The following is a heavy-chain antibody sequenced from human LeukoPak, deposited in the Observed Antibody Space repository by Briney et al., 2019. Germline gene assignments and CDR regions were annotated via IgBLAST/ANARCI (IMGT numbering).Heavy chain of an antibody. D-gene: IGHD5-24*01. V-gene: IGHV1-2*02. J-gene: IGHJ4*02. CDR3: ARGGYNSPIDY. CDR2: INPNSGGT. Sequence: GASVKVSCKASGYTFSAYYIHWVRQAPGQGLEWMGWINPNSGGTNYAQKYQGRVTMTRDTSISTAYMELSSLRSEDTAVYYCARGGYNSPIDYWGQGTLVTVSS. CDR1: GYTFSAYY.